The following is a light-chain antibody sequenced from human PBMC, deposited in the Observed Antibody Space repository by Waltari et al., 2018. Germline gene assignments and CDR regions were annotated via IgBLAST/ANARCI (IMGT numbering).Light chain of an antibody. CDR3: QTGGHGTWV. Sequence: QLVLTQSPSASASLGASVKLTCTLSSGHSSNVIAWLQQRPEKGPRYLMKVNSEGSHSKGDEIPDRFSGSSSGAERYRTIANLQSEDEADYFCQTGGHGTWVFGGGTTLTVL. J-gene: IGLJ3*02. CDR1: SGHSSNV. V-gene: IGLV4-69*01. CDR2: VNSEGSH.